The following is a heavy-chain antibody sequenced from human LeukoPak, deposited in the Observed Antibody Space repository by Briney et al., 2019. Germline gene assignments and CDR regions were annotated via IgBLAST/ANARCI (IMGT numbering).Heavy chain of an antibody. Sequence: SETLSLTCTVSGGSISSGSYYWSWIRQPPGKGLEWIGEINHSGSTNYNPSLKSRVTISVDTSKNQFSLKLSSVTAADTAVYYCARRVYDILTGYYFYYYYMDVWGKGTTVTVSS. CDR2: INHSGST. V-gene: IGHV4-39*07. D-gene: IGHD3-9*01. J-gene: IGHJ6*03. CDR1: GGSISSGSYY. CDR3: ARRVYDILTGYYFYYYYMDV.